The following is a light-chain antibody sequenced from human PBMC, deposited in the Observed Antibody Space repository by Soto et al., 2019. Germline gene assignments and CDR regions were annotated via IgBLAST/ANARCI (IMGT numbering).Light chain of an antibody. V-gene: IGLV2-14*03. CDR2: DVK. J-gene: IGLJ2*01. Sequence: QSVLTQPASVSGSPGQSITISCTGTSSDIGAYNFVSWYQQHPGKAPKRMLYDVKIRPSGVSNRFSGSKSGNTAYLTSSGLQAEDEADYYCTSWTTSTTMIFGGGTQLTVL. CDR3: TSWTTSTTMI. CDR1: SSDIGAYNF.